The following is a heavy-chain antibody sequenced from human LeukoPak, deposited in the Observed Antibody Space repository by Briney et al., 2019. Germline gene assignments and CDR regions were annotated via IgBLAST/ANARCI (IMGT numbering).Heavy chain of an antibody. CDR1: GGSISSGGYY. Sequence: SETLSLTCTVSGGSISSGGYYWSWIRQHPGKGLEWIGYIYYSGSTYYNPSLKSRVTISVDTSKNQFSLKLSSVTAADTAVYYCARGSFSSSSWYVHYYYYGMDVWGQGTTVTVSS. D-gene: IGHD6-13*01. V-gene: IGHV4-31*03. CDR3: ARGSFSSSSWYVHYYYYGMDV. J-gene: IGHJ6*02. CDR2: IYYSGST.